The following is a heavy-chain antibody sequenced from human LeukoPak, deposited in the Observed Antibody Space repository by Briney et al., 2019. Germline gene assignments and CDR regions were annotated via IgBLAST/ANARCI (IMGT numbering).Heavy chain of an antibody. CDR2: ISAYNGNT. Sequence: ASVKVPCKASGYTFTSYGISWVRQAPGQGLEWMGWISAYNGNTNYAQKLQGRVTITTDESTSTAYMELSSLRSEDTAVYYCARGDERTVTTFREPFPYYYYYMDVWGKGTTVTVSS. D-gene: IGHD4-11*01. CDR3: ARGDERTVTTFREPFPYYYYYMDV. CDR1: GYTFTSYG. V-gene: IGHV1-18*01. J-gene: IGHJ6*03.